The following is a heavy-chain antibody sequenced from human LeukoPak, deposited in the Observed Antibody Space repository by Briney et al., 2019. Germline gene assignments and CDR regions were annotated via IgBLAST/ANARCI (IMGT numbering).Heavy chain of an antibody. CDR1: GGSISSSSYY. D-gene: IGHD4-11*01. CDR2: IYTSGST. CDR3: ARDLVTTRDYYFDY. Sequence: SETLSLTCTVSGGSISSSSYYWSWIRQPAGKGLEWIGRIYTSGSTNYNPSLKSRVTMSVDTSKNQFSLKLSSVTAADTAVYYCARDLVTTRDYYFDYWGQGTLVTVSS. V-gene: IGHV4-61*02. J-gene: IGHJ4*02.